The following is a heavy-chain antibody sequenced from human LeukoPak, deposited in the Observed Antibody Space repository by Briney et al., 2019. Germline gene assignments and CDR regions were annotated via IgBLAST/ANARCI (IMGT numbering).Heavy chain of an antibody. Sequence: ASVKVSCKASGYTFTSYDINWVRQATGQGLEWMGWMNPNSGNTGYAQKLQGRVTMTRNTSISTAYMELSSLRSEDTAVYYCARASTRVVVVITSSYYYGMDVWGQGTTVTVSS. J-gene: IGHJ6*02. D-gene: IGHD3-22*01. CDR3: ARASTRVVVVITSSYYYGMDV. CDR1: GYTFTSYD. CDR2: MNPNSGNT. V-gene: IGHV1-8*01.